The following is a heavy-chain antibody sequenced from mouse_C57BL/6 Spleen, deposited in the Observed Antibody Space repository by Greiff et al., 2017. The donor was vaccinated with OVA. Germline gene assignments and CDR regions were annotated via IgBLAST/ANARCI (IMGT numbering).Heavy chain of an antibody. CDR3: ASGCGSRIDY. J-gene: IGHJ2*01. CDR2: IRPNSGST. D-gene: IGHD1-1*01. V-gene: IGHV1-64*01. Sequence: QVQLQQPGAGLVQPGASLTLSCTASGYTFTSYWMHWVSQPPGQGLEWIGMIRPNSGSTTYDENFTSKGTLTVDKSASTVYMQLSSLTAEDAAVYYCASGCGSRIDYWGQGTTLTVSA. CDR1: GYTFTSYW.